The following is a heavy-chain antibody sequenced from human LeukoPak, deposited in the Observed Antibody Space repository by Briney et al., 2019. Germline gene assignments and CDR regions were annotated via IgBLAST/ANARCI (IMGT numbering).Heavy chain of an antibody. V-gene: IGHV5-51*01. CDR2: IYPNDSDI. J-gene: IGHJ5*02. CDR1: GFNFTTFW. Sequence: GESLKISXKASGFNFTTFWIGWVRQMPGKGLEWMGMIYPNDSDIRYSPSFQGQVTISADKSINTAYLQWSSLKASDSAMYYCGRTSGAPWGQGTLVTVSS. CDR3: GRTSGAP. D-gene: IGHD1-26*01.